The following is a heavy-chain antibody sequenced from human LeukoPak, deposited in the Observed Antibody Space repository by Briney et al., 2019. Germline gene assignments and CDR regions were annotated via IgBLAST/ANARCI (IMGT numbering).Heavy chain of an antibody. D-gene: IGHD4-11*01. CDR3: ATTITRGY. Sequence: GGSLRLSYAASGFAFSSYAMNWVRQARGKGLEWVLSISTGSSYTYYADSVKGRFTISRESAKNSLYLQMNSWGAEGTAVYYCATTITRGYWGQGTLVTVSS. CDR1: GFAFSSYA. CDR2: ISTGSSYT. J-gene: IGHJ4*02. V-gene: IGHV3-21*01.